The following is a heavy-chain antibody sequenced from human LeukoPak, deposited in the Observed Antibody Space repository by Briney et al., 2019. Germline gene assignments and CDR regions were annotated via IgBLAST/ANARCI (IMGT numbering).Heavy chain of an antibody. CDR2: IDPSDSYT. J-gene: IGHJ4*02. Sequence: GESLRISCQGSGYSFTNYWITWVRQMPGKGLGWMGNIDPSDSYTDYSPPFQGHVTISADKSISTAYLQWSSLKASDTAIYYCARRDYWGQGTLVTVSS. V-gene: IGHV5-10-1*01. CDR1: GYSFTNYW. CDR3: ARRDY.